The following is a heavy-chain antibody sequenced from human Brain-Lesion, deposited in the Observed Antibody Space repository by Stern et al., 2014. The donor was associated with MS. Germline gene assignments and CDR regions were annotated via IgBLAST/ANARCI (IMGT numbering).Heavy chain of an antibody. V-gene: IGHV3-33*01. J-gene: IGHJ4*02. CDR1: GFTFSSYV. CDR3: ARDVGYGDYGTLVLGY. D-gene: IGHD4-17*01. CDR2: LWNDGTNK. Sequence: MQLVESGGGVVQPGGSLRLSCAASGFTFSSYVMHWVRQAPGKGLEWVALLWNDGTNKFYADSVKGRFTISRGNSQNTLHLQMNSLRVEDTAVYYCARDVGYGDYGTLVLGYWGQGTLVTVSS.